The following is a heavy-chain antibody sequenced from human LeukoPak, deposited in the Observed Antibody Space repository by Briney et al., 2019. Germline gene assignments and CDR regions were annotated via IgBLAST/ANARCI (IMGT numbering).Heavy chain of an antibody. J-gene: IGHJ5*02. CDR2: INHSGST. CDR1: GGSFSGYY. Sequence: PSETLSLTCAVYGGSFSGYYWSWIRQPPGKGLEWIGEINHSGSTNYNPSLKSRVTISVDTSKNQFSLKLSSVTAADTAVYYCARGRYCSGGSCYSGWFGPWGQGTLVTVSS. D-gene: IGHD2-15*01. V-gene: IGHV4-34*01. CDR3: ARGRYCSGGSCYSGWFGP.